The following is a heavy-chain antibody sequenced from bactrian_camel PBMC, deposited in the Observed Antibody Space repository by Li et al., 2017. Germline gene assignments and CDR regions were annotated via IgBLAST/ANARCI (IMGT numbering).Heavy chain of an antibody. CDR2: IASDGGT. V-gene: IGHV3S10*01. J-gene: IGHJ4*01. CDR3: AAARFGGRWCQSWSVFGY. CDR1: GLTYSSYC. D-gene: IGHD2*01. Sequence: DVQLVESGGGLVQPGGSLRLSCAASGLTYSSYCMGWFRQAPGKDREGVARIASDGGTAYADSVKGRFTISRDNAKNTLYLQMNSLKPEDTAMYYCAAARFGGRWCQSWSVFGYWGQGTQVTVS.